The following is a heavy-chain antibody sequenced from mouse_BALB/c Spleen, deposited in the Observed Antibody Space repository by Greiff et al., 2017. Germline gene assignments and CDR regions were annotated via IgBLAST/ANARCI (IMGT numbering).Heavy chain of an antibody. V-gene: IGHV2-2*02. CDR1: GFSLTSYG. CDR2: IWSGGST. Sequence: QVQLKESGPGLVQPSQSLSITCTVSGFSLTSYGVHWVRQSPGKGLEWLGVIWSGGSTDYNAAFISRLSISKDNSKSQVFFKMNSLQANDTAIYYCARNSRLVRNYAMDYWGQGTSVTVSS. J-gene: IGHJ4*01. CDR3: ARNSRLVRNYAMDY.